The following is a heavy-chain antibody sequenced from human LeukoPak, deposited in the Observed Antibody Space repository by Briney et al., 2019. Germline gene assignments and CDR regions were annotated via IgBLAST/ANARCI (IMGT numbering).Heavy chain of an antibody. V-gene: IGHV3-9*01. Sequence: PGRSLRLSCAGSGFTFDDYAMHWVRQAPGKGLEWVSGISWNSGSIGYADSVKGRFTISRDNAKNSLYLQMNSLRAEDTALYYCAKDTRGYYDSSGSFDYWGQGTLVTVSS. CDR3: AKDTRGYYDSSGSFDY. J-gene: IGHJ4*02. CDR1: GFTFDDYA. CDR2: ISWNSGSI. D-gene: IGHD3-22*01.